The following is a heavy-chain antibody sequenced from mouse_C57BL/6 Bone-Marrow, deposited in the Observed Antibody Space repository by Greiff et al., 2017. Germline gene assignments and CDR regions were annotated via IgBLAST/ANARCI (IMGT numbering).Heavy chain of an antibody. Sequence: QVQLQQSGAELVRPGASVTLSCKASGYTFTDYEMHWVKQTPVHGLEWIGAIDPETGGTAYNPKFKGKAILTADKSSSTAYMELRSLTSEDSTVYYCTRENDAYYRWFAYWGQGTLVTVSA. V-gene: IGHV1-15*01. CDR1: GYTFTDYE. CDR2: IDPETGGT. J-gene: IGHJ3*01. CDR3: TRENDAYYRWFAY. D-gene: IGHD2-3*01.